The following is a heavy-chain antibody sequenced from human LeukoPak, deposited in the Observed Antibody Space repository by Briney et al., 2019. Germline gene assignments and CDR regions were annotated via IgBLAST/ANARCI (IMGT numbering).Heavy chain of an antibody. CDR2: INPNSGGT. V-gene: IGHV1-2*02. J-gene: IGHJ4*02. CDR3: TRALGSDY. Sequence: ASVKVSCKASGYTFTDYYMNWVRQAPGQGLVWMGWINPNSGGTNYAQKFQGRVTMTRDTSITTAYMELSSLRSDDTAMYYCTRALGSDYWGQGTLVTVSS. CDR1: GYTFTDYY. D-gene: IGHD1-26*01.